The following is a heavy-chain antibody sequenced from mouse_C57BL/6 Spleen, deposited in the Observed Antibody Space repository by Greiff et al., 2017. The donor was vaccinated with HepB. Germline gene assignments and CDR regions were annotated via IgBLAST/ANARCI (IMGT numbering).Heavy chain of an antibody. J-gene: IGHJ2*01. CDR1: GYTFTNYW. Sequence: VQLQESGAELVRPGTSVKMSCKASGYTFTNYWIGWAKQRPGHGLEWIGDIYPGGGYTNYNEKFKGKATLTADKSSSTAYMQFSSLTSEDSAIYYCARSPYGSSYEGYFDYWGQGTTLTVSS. CDR2: IYPGGGYT. D-gene: IGHD1-1*01. V-gene: IGHV1-63*01. CDR3: ARSPYGSSYEGYFDY.